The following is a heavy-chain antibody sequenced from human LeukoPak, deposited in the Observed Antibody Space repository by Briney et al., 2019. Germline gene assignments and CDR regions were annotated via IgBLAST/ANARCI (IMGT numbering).Heavy chain of an antibody. CDR1: GFTFSSYA. CDR2: ISGGGGTT. D-gene: IGHD1-26*01. V-gene: IGHV3-23*01. J-gene: IGHJ4*02. CDR3: ARVGEGAAKD. Sequence: PGGSLRLSCAASGFTFSSYAMSWVRQAPGKGLEWVSAISGGGGTTYYADSVEGRFTISRDNSKNTLYLQMNSLRAEDTAVYYCARVGEGAAKDWGQGTLVTVSS.